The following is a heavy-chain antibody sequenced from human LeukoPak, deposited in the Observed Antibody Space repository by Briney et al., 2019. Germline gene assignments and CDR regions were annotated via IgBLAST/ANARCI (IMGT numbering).Heavy chain of an antibody. V-gene: IGHV4-39*01. CDR2: IYYSGST. Sequence: SETLSLTCTVSGGSISSSSYYWGWIRQPPGKGLEWIGSIYYSGSTYYNPSLKSRVTISVDTSKNHFSLKLSSVTAADTAVYYCARHHTSSGWYPNWFDPWGQGTLVTVSS. J-gene: IGHJ5*02. D-gene: IGHD6-19*01. CDR3: ARHHTSSGWYPNWFDP. CDR1: GGSISSSSYY.